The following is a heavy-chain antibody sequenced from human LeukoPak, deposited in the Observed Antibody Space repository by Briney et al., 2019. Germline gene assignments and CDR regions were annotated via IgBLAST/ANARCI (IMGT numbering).Heavy chain of an antibody. J-gene: IGHJ4*02. CDR2: IYYSGST. CDR1: GGSISSYY. D-gene: IGHD6-19*01. Sequence: NSSETLSLTCTVSGGSISSYYWSWIRQPPGKGLEWIGYIYYSGSTNYNPSLKSRVTISVDTSKNQFSLKLSSVTAADTAVYYCARGAYSSGWYYFDYWGQGALVTVSS. V-gene: IGHV4-59*01. CDR3: ARGAYSSGWYYFDY.